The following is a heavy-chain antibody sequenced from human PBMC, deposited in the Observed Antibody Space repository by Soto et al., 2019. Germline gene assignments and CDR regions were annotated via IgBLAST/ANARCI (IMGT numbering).Heavy chain of an antibody. V-gene: IGHV3-23*01. Sequence: EVQLWGSGEGWVQPGGSLSLSCAPSGFTFGTYAMPWVRQGPGKGLEWVSFIGANDDGSTYYADSVKGRFTISRDNSKNTLYLQMNSLRADDTAVYYCAKGGWADYWGQGALVTVSS. CDR3: AKGGWADY. J-gene: IGHJ4*02. D-gene: IGHD6-19*01. CDR1: GFTFGTYA. CDR2: IGANDDGST.